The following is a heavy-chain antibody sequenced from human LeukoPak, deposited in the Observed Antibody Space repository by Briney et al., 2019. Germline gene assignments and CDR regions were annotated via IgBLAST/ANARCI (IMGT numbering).Heavy chain of an antibody. CDR3: VRGPRYYDDSGFHYGVFDI. CDR1: EVTVTDNY. D-gene: IGHD3-16*01. J-gene: IGHJ3*02. V-gene: IGHV3-53*01. Sequence: GGSLRLSCAASEVTVTDNYMSWVRQAPGPGLQWVSVIYPGGNLYYADSVKGRFTISRDNSKNTLSLQLNSLTADDTAVYYCVRGPRYYDDSGFHYGVFDIWGQGTLVTVSS. CDR2: IYPGGNL.